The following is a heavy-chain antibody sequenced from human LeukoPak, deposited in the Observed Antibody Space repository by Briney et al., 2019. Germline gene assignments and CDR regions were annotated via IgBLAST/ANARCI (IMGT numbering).Heavy chain of an antibody. D-gene: IGHD4-17*01. CDR2: ISYDGSNK. Sequence: GRSLRLSCAASGFTFSSYAMHWVRQAPGKGLEWVAVISYDGSNKYHADSVKGRFTISRDNSKNTLYLQMNSLRAEDTAVYYCARDHPSSYGDSRMGSYCDYWGQGTLVTVSS. CDR1: GFTFSSYA. J-gene: IGHJ4*02. CDR3: ARDHPSSYGDSRMGSYCDY. V-gene: IGHV3-30*04.